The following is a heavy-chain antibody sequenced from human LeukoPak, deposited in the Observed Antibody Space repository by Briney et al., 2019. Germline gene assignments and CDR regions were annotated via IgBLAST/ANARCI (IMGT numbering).Heavy chain of an antibody. V-gene: IGHV3-30-3*01. CDR2: ISYDGSNK. CDR1: AFTFTNYA. Sequence: PGGSLRLSCAASAFTFTNYAMHWVRQAPGKGLEWVAVISYDGSNKYYADSVKGRFTISRDSSKNTLYLQMNSLRAEDTAVYYCARDSREQQLVPPTFDYWGQGTLVTVSS. CDR3: ARDSREQQLVPPTFDY. J-gene: IGHJ4*02. D-gene: IGHD6-13*01.